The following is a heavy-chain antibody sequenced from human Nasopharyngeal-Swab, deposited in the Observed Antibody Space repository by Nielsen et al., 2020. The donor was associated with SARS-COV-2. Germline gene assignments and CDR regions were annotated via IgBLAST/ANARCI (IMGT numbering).Heavy chain of an antibody. CDR2: ISSSSSYT. V-gene: IGHV3-11*06. Sequence: GGSLRLSCAASGFTFSDYYMSWIRQAPGKGLEWVSYISSSSSYTNYADSVKGRFTISRDNAKNSLYLQMNSLRAEDTAVYYCAKGQRAVLLWSSIQHWGQGTLVTVSS. D-gene: IGHD3-10*01. J-gene: IGHJ1*01. CDR3: AKGQRAVLLWSSIQH. CDR1: GFTFSDYY.